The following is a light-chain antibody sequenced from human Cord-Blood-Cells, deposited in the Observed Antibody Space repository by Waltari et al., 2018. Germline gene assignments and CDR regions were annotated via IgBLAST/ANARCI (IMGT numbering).Light chain of an antibody. CDR3: CSYAGSYTYV. J-gene: IGLJ1*01. CDR2: DDS. CDR1: SRDVGGDNY. V-gene: IGLV2-11*01. Sequence: QSALTQPRSVSGSPGQSVTIPCPGTSRDVGGDNYVSWYQQHPGQAPKLMNYDDSKRPSGVPDRFSGSKSGNTASLTISGLQAEDEADYYCCSYAGSYTYVFGTGTKVTVL.